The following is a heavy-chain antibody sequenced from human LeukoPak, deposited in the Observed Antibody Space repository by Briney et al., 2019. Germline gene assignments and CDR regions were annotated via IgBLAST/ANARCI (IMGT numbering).Heavy chain of an antibody. CDR2: IYHSGST. Sequence: SETLSLTCTVSGGFISSGGHYWSWIRQPPGKGLEWIGYIYHSGSTYYNPSLKSRVTISVDRSKNQFSLKLSSVTAADTAVYYCARERGDYSGSYSFDYWGQGTLVTVSS. V-gene: IGHV4-30-2*01. CDR3: ARERGDYSGSYSFDY. D-gene: IGHD1-26*01. CDR1: GGFISSGGHY. J-gene: IGHJ4*02.